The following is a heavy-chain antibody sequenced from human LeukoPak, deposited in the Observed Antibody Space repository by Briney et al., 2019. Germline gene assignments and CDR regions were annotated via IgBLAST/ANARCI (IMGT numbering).Heavy chain of an antibody. CDR1: GFTFSNCW. Sequence: GGALRLSCAAYGFTFSNCWMTWVRQAPGKDLEWVATINPDGSKVAYVGSVKGRFTISRDNAKNSVYLQMSSRRVEETGVFYCARDRGYSSFDYWGQGALVAVSS. J-gene: IGHJ4*02. CDR3: ARDRGYSSFDY. V-gene: IGHV3-7*01. D-gene: IGHD2-15*01. CDR2: INPDGSKV.